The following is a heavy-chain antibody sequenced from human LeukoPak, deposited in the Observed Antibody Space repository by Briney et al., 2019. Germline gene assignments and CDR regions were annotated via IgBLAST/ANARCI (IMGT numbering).Heavy chain of an antibody. D-gene: IGHD1-26*01. CDR2: ISTYNGNT. CDR3: ARSGVGATSGNSDY. J-gene: IGHJ4*02. Sequence: ASVKVSCKASGYTFTSYGISWVRQAPGQGLEWMGWISTYNGNTNYAQKLQGRVAMTTDTSTSTAYMELRSLRSDDTAIYYCARSGVGATSGNSDYWGQGTLVTVSS. CDR1: GYTFTSYG. V-gene: IGHV1-18*01.